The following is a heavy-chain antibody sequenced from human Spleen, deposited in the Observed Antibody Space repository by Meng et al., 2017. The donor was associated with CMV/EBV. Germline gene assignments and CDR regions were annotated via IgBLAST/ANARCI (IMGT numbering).Heavy chain of an antibody. Sequence: SVKVSCKASGGTFSRYPVSWVRQAPGQGLEWMGGTVPMFGTRSYAQKFQGRVTITTDESTGTVYMEVSSLRVEDTAVYYCALLMVNAIRATDSFDIWGQGTMVTVSS. CDR2: TVPMFGTR. V-gene: IGHV1-69*05. D-gene: IGHD2-8*01. CDR1: GGTFSRYP. J-gene: IGHJ3*02. CDR3: ALLMVNAIRATDSFDI.